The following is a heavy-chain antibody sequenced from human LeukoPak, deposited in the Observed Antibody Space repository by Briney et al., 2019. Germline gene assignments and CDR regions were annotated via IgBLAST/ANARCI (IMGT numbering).Heavy chain of an antibody. J-gene: IGHJ5*02. Sequence: SETLSLTCTVSGDSISSSSYYWGWIRQPPGKELEWIGSIYYSGSTYYNPSLNSRVTISVDTSKNQFSLKLSSVTAADTAVYYCARDRGYYGSGSSYNWFDPWGQGTLVTVSS. CDR3: ARDRGYYGSGSSYNWFDP. D-gene: IGHD3-10*01. CDR1: GDSISSSSYY. CDR2: IYYSGST. V-gene: IGHV4-39*07.